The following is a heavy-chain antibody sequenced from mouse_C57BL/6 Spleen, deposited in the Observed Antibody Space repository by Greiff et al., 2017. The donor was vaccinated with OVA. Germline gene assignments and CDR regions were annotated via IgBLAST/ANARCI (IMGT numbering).Heavy chain of an antibody. CDR3: ARGKAAQAPFDY. J-gene: IGHJ2*01. Sequence: QVQLKQPGAELVKPGASVKLSCKASGYTFTSYWMHWVKQRPGQGLEWIGMIHPNSGSTNYNEKFKSKATLTVDKSSSTAYMQLSSLTSEDSAVYYCARGKAAQAPFDYWGQGTTLTVSS. D-gene: IGHD3-2*02. CDR2: IHPNSGST. CDR1: GYTFTSYW. V-gene: IGHV1-64*01.